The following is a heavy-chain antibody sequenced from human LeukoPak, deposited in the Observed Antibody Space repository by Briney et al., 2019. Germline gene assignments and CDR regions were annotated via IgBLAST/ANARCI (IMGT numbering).Heavy chain of an antibody. CDR3: AKDTYGDGWNYFDY. CDR1: GFTFDDYA. CDR2: ISWNSGSI. V-gene: IGHV3-9*01. Sequence: PGRSLRLSCAASGFTFDDYAMHWVRQAPGKGLEWVSGISWNSGSIGYADSVKGRFTISRDNAKNSLYLQMNSLRAEDTALYYCAKDTYGDGWNYFDYWGQGTLVTVSS. J-gene: IGHJ4*02. D-gene: IGHD4-17*01.